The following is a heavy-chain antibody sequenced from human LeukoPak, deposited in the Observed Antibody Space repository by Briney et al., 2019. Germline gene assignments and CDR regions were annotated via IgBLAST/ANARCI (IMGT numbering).Heavy chain of an antibody. CDR2: IYYSGST. V-gene: IGHV4-39*07. CDR3: ARDLSSSGWLDAFDI. J-gene: IGHJ3*02. Sequence: SETLSLTCTVSGGSISSSSYYWGWIRQPPGKGLEWIGSIYYSGSTYYNPSLKSRVTISVDTSKNQFSLKLSSVTAADTAVYYCARDLSSSGWLDAFDIWGQGTMVTVSS. CDR1: GGSISSSSYY. D-gene: IGHD6-19*01.